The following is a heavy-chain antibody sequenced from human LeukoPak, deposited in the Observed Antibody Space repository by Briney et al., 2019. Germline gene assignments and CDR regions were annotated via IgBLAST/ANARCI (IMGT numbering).Heavy chain of an antibody. CDR3: ARAGGSTVSHSDY. V-gene: IGHV3-21*01. CDR1: GFTFSSYS. CDR2: ISSSTSYI. D-gene: IGHD4-17*01. Sequence: GGSLRLSCAASGFTFSSYSMNWIRQAPGKGLEWVSSISSSTSYIYYADSVKGRFTISKDNAKNSLYLQMNSLRAEDTAVYYCARAGGSTVSHSDYWGQGTLVTVSS. J-gene: IGHJ4*02.